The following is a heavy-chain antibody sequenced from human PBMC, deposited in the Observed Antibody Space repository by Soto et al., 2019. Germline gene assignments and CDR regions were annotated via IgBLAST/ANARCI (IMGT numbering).Heavy chain of an antibody. Sequence: SETLSLTCSVSGDSITTNACYWGWILQPPGKGLQWIGNVYSTGSTFSHPSLTSRVFISVDTSKNKFSLGLTSVTDADTAVYYCARSHYTYGLLIDYWGPGIMVTVSS. CDR3: ARSHYTYGLLIDY. V-gene: IGHV4-39*01. J-gene: IGHJ4*02. CDR1: GDSITTNACY. CDR2: VYSTGST. D-gene: IGHD2-8*01.